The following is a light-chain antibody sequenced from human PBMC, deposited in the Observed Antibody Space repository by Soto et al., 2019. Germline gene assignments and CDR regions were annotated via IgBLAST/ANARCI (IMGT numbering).Light chain of an antibody. V-gene: IGLV2-14*01. J-gene: IGLJ3*02. CDR2: AVS. Sequence: QSALTQPASVSGSPGQSITISCTGTSSDIGGYDYVSWYQQHPGKAPKLVIYAVSNRPSGVSNRFSGSKSGNTASLTISGLQAEDEADYYSNSYTSITTLGVFGGGTKLTVL. CDR3: NSYTSITTLGV. CDR1: SSDIGGYDY.